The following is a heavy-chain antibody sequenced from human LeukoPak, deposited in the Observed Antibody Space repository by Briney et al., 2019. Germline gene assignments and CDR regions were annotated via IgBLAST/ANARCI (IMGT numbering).Heavy chain of an antibody. V-gene: IGHV4-59*08. J-gene: IGHJ6*02. CDR1: GGSTSSYY. CDR3: ARGTARGWIKIDYYYYGMDV. Sequence: PSETLSLTCTVSGGSTSSYYWSWIRQPPGKGLEWIGYIYYSGSTNYNPSLKSRVTISVDTSKNQFSLKLSSVTAADTAVYYCARGTARGWIKIDYYYYGMDVWGQGTTVTVSS. D-gene: IGHD5-18*01. CDR2: IYYSGST.